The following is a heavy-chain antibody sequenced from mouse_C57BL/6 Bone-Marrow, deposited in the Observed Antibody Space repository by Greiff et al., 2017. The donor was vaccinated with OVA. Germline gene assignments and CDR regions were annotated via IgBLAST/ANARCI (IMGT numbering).Heavy chain of an antibody. CDR1: GYSITSGYY. Sequence: GPGLVKPSQSLSLTCSVTGYSITSGYYWNWIRQFPGNKLEWMGYISYDGSNNYNPSLKNRISITRDTSKNQFFLKLNSVTTEDTATYYCAREGYYPYYFDYWGQGTTLTVSS. CDR3: AREGYYPYYFDY. CDR2: ISYDGSN. V-gene: IGHV3-6*01. J-gene: IGHJ2*01. D-gene: IGHD2-3*01.